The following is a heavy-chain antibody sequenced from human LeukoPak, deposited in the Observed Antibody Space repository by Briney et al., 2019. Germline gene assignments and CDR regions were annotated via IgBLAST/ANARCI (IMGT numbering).Heavy chain of an antibody. D-gene: IGHD1-20*01. CDR1: GGYISSYY. V-gene: IGHV4-59*01. CDR3: ARDGIPGPRFYNWFDP. J-gene: IGHJ5*02. CDR2: IYYSGST. Sequence: SETLSLTCTVSGGYISSYYWRWIRQPPGKGLAWLGYIYYSGSTNYHPSLETRVTISVDTSKTQFSLKLSSVTAADTAVYYCARDGIPGPRFYNWFDPWGQGTLVTVPS.